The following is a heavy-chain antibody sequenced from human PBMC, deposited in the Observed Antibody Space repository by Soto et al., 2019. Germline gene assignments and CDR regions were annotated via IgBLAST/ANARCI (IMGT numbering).Heavy chain of an antibody. CDR1: GFTFSTYG. D-gene: IGHD4-17*01. CDR3: ARDGAHYDIDY. CDR2: IWYDASNQ. V-gene: IGHV3-33*01. J-gene: IGHJ4*02. Sequence: QVQLVESGGGVVQPGRSLRLSCAASGFTFSTYGMHWVRQAPGKGLEWVAFIWYDASNQHYADSVKGRFTISRDSSRNTLSLQMNSLRVEDTAVYYCARDGAHYDIDYWGQGTLVTVSS.